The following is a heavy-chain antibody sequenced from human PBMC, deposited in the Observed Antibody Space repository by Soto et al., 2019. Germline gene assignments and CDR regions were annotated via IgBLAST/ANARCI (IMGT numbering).Heavy chain of an antibody. J-gene: IGHJ5*02. V-gene: IGHV4-39*01. CDR2: LYYSGST. D-gene: IGHD3-22*01. CDR1: GGSISSSSYY. CDR3: ARGRRSTGCLFDP. Sequence: CTVSGGSISSSSYYWGWIRQPPGKGLEWIGSLYYSGSTYYNPSLKSRVTISVDTSKNQFSLKLSAVTAADTAVYYCARGRRSTGCLFDPWGQGTLVPVPS.